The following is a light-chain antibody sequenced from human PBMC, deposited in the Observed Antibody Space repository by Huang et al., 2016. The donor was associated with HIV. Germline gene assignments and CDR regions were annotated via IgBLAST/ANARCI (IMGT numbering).Light chain of an antibody. V-gene: IGKV1-5*01. CDR2: DAS. CDR1: QSISSW. Sequence: DIQMTQSPSTLSASVGDRVTITCRASQSISSWLAWYQQKPGKAPKRLIYDASTLESGVPSRFSVSGSGTEFTLTISSLQPDNFATYYCQQYNSYSPWTFGQGTKVEIK. CDR3: QQYNSYSPWT. J-gene: IGKJ1*01.